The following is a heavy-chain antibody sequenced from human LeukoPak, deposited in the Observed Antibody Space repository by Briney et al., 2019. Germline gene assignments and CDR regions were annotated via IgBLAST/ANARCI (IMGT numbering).Heavy chain of an antibody. Sequence: GESLKISCKTSGYSFTSYWIGLVRQMPGKGLGWGGIIYPGDSDTRYSPSFQGQVPIPADKSISTAYLQWSSLKASDTAMYYCAGHGKITGRRNWFDAWGQGALVTVSS. CDR1: GYSFTSYW. CDR3: AGHGKITGRRNWFDA. V-gene: IGHV5-51*01. CDR2: IYPGDSDT. D-gene: IGHD1-14*01. J-gene: IGHJ5*02.